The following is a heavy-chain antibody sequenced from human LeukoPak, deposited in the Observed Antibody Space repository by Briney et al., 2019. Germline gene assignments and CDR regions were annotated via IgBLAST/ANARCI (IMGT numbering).Heavy chain of an antibody. V-gene: IGHV3-30*18. CDR1: GFIFSSYG. Sequence: PGRSLRLSCAASGFIFSSYGMHWVRQAPGKGLEWVAVISYDGSNKYYADSVKGRFTISRDNSKNTLYLQMNSLRAEDTAVYYCAKVGSGSYYFFFDYWGQGTLVTVSS. CDR3: AKVGSGSYYFFFDY. D-gene: IGHD3-10*01. CDR2: ISYDGSNK. J-gene: IGHJ4*02.